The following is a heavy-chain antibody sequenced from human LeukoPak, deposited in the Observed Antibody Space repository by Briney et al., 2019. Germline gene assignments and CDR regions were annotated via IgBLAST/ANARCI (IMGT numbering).Heavy chain of an antibody. CDR1: GSTFSNYA. V-gene: IGHV3-64*01. CDR2: ISSNGDAT. Sequence: GGSLRLSCAASGSTFSNYAMHWVRPAPGKGLKSVAAISSNGDATYYANSVKDRFTISRDNSKNTLYLQMGNLRAEDMAVYYCVREGPLNTFDIWGQGTMVTVSS. J-gene: IGHJ3*02. CDR3: VREGPLNTFDI. D-gene: IGHD2-2*02.